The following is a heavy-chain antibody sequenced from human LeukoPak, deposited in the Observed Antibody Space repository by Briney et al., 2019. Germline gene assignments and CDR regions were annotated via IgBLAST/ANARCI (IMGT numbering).Heavy chain of an antibody. V-gene: IGHV3-23*01. CDR1: GFTFSSYA. D-gene: IGHD3-22*01. J-gene: IGHJ3*02. Sequence: GGSLRLSCAASGFTFSSYAMSWVRQAPGKGLEWVSAISGSGGSTYYADSVKGRFTISRDNSKNTLYLQMNGLRAEDTAVYYCAKDYYDSSGYSLDAFDIWGQGTMVTVSS. CDR2: ISGSGGST. CDR3: AKDYYDSSGYSLDAFDI.